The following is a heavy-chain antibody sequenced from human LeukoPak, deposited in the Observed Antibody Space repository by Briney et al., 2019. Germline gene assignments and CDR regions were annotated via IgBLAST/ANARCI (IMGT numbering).Heavy chain of an antibody. D-gene: IGHD3-22*01. V-gene: IGHV1-8*01. Sequence: ASVKVSCKASGYTYTNYEINWVRQATGQGGEWLGWMNPNSGNSGYAEKCQGRVTITRNTSISTAYMELSSLRSEDTAVYYCARCSFYYDSTSGYWGQGTLVTVSS. CDR1: GYTYTNYE. J-gene: IGHJ4*02. CDR3: ARCSFYYDSTSGY. CDR2: MNPNSGNS.